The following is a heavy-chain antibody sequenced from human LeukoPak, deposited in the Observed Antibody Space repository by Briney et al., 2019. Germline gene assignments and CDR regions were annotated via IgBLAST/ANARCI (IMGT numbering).Heavy chain of an antibody. J-gene: IGHJ4*02. CDR1: GGSFSGYY. Sequence: SETLSLTCAVYGGSFSGYYWSWIRRTPGKGREWIGEINHSGSTNYNPSLKSRVTISVDTSKNQFSLKLSSVTAADTAVYYCARERGRGYSYGYRPSGMDYWGQGTLVTVSS. V-gene: IGHV4-34*01. D-gene: IGHD5-18*01. CDR2: INHSGST. CDR3: ARERGRGYSYGYRPSGMDY.